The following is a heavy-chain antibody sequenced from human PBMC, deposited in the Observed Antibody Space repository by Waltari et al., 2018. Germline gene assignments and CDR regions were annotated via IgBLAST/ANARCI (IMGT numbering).Heavy chain of an antibody. CDR1: GYTFTSYD. CDR3: ARGRRWLRVDCYYYMDV. CDR2: MNPNSGNT. V-gene: IGHV1-8*03. Sequence: QVQLVQSGAEVKKPGASVKVSCKASGYTFTSYDINWVRQATGQGLEWMGWMNPNSGNTGYAQKFQGRVTITRNTSISTAYMELSSLRSEDTAVYYCARGRRWLRVDCYYYMDVWGKGTTVTVSS. J-gene: IGHJ6*03. D-gene: IGHD5-12*01.